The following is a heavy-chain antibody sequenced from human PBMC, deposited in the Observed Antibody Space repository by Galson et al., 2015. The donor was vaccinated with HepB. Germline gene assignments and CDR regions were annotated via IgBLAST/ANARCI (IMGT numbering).Heavy chain of an antibody. CDR2: INPNSGGT. V-gene: IGHV1-2*02. Sequence: SVKVSCKASGYTFTGYYMHWVRQAPGQGLEWMGWINPNSGGTNYAQKFQGRVTMTRDTSISTAYMELSRLRSDDTAVYYCARGSDSSGYYPFDAFDIWGQGTMVTVSS. CDR1: GYTFTGYY. CDR3: ARGSDSSGYYPFDAFDI. J-gene: IGHJ3*02. D-gene: IGHD3-22*01.